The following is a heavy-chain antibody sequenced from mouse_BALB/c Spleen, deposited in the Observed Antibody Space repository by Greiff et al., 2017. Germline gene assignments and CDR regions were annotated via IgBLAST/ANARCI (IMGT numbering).Heavy chain of an antibody. Sequence: EVKVEESGGGLVQPGGSLRLSCATSGFTFTDYYMSWVRQPPGKALEWLGFIRNKANGYTTEYSASVKGRFTISRDNSQSILYLQMNTLRAEDSATYYCAREGRYYAMDYWGQGTSVTVSS. CDR1: GFTFTDYY. J-gene: IGHJ4*01. V-gene: IGHV7-3*02. CDR3: AREGRYYAMDY. CDR2: IRNKANGYTT.